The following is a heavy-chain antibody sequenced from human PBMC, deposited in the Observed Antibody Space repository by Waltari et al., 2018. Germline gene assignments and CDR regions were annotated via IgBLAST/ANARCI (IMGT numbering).Heavy chain of an antibody. CDR3: ARDHGQLVPEIDY. J-gene: IGHJ4*02. D-gene: IGHD6-6*01. CDR2: IVVDSGNT. CDR1: GFTFTSSA. V-gene: IGHV1-58*02. Sequence: QMQLVQSGPEVKKPGTSVKVSCKASGFTFTSSAMQWVRQARGQRLEWIGWIVVDSGNTNYTQKFQERVTITRDMSTSTAYMELSSLRSEDTAVYYCARDHGQLVPEIDYWGQGTLVTVSS.